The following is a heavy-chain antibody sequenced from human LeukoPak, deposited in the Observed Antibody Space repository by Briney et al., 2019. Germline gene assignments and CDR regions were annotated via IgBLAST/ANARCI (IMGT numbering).Heavy chain of an antibody. V-gene: IGHV4-4*02. CDR3: ASRYSGDAFDI. J-gene: IGHJ3*02. D-gene: IGHD5-18*01. Sequence: SETLSLTCAVSGGSISSITWWSWVRQPPGKRLEWIGEIYHTGSINYNPSLKSRVTMSVDKSKNQFSLNLSSVTAADTAVYYCASRYSGDAFDIWGQGTMVTVSS. CDR2: IYHTGSI. CDR1: GGSISSITW.